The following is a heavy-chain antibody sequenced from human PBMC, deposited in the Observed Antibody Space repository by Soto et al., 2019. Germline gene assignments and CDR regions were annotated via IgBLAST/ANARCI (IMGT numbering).Heavy chain of an antibody. V-gene: IGHV1-46*01. Sequence: ASVKVSCKASGYTFISFYVHWVRQAPGQGLEWMGVINPNGGSTAYAQKSQGRVTMTRDTSTSTVYMELSSLRSEDTAVYYCARLATVTPPYYFDYWGQGTLVTVSS. J-gene: IGHJ4*02. D-gene: IGHD4-17*01. CDR2: INPNGGST. CDR1: GYTFISFY. CDR3: ARLATVTPPYYFDY.